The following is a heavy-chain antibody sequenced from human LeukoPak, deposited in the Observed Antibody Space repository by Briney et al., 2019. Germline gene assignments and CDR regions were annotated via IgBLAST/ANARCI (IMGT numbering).Heavy chain of an antibody. D-gene: IGHD2-15*01. J-gene: IGHJ4*02. CDR2: INKDGGEK. CDR3: ARDQTTSVGYCSGGSCYELPEFDY. V-gene: IGHV3-7*01. Sequence: GGSLRLSCVASRFTFSNYWMTWVRQAPGKGLERVANINKDGGEKYYMESVKGRFTISRDNAKDSLYLQMNSLRAEDTAVYYCARDQTTSVGYCSGGSCYELPEFDYWGQGTLVTVSS. CDR1: RFTFSNYW.